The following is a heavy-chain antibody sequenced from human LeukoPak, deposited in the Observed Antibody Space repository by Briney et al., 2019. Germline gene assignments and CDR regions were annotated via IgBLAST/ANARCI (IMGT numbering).Heavy chain of an antibody. D-gene: IGHD2-8*01. J-gene: IGHJ4*02. CDR2: IRSTANGYAT. CDR1: GFTFSGSA. V-gene: IGHV3-73*01. Sequence: GGSLRLSCAASGFTFSGSALHWVRQASGKGLEGVCRIRSTANGYATAYAASVKGRFTISRDDSKNTAYLQMNSLRAEDTAVYYCAKDPVRDIVLMVYALWGQGTLVTVSS. CDR3: AKDPVRDIVLMVYAL.